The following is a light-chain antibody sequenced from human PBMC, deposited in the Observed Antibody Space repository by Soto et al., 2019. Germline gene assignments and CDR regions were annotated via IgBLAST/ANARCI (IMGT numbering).Light chain of an antibody. CDR2: RND. V-gene: IGLV1-47*01. Sequence: QSVLTQTPSASGTPGQSVTISCSGSNSNMGRNYVYWYQKVPGTAPKLLMYRNDVRPSGVPDRFTGSKSGISASLAISGLRSEDEADYYCAVWDNSLNGVAFGGGTKLTVL. CDR1: NSNMGRNY. CDR3: AVWDNSLNGVA. J-gene: IGLJ2*01.